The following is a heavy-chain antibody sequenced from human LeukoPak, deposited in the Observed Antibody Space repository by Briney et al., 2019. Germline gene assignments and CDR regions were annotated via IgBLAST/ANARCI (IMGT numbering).Heavy chain of an antibody. CDR3: ARGLVVVAQYFQH. Sequence: GGSLRLSCVASGFTFRNSAMNWVRQAPGKGLEWVSSISRSRSDIRYGDSVRGRFTISRDNAKNSLYLQMDSLRAEDTALYYCARGLVVVAQYFQHWGQGTLVTVSS. V-gene: IGHV3-21*01. D-gene: IGHD2-15*01. CDR1: GFTFRNSA. J-gene: IGHJ1*01. CDR2: ISRSRSDI.